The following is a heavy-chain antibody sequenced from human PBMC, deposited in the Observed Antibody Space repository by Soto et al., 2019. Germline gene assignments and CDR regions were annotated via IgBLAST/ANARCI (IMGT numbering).Heavy chain of an antibody. V-gene: IGHV4-59*08. CDR1: GGSISSYY. D-gene: IGHD5-18*01. Sequence: PSETLSLTCTVSGGSISSYYWSWIRQPPGKGLEWIGYIYYSGSTNYNPSLKSRVTISVDTSKNQFSLKLSSVTAADTDVYYCARRWGYSYDYWGQGTLVTVSS. J-gene: IGHJ4*02. CDR2: IYYSGST. CDR3: ARRWGYSYDY.